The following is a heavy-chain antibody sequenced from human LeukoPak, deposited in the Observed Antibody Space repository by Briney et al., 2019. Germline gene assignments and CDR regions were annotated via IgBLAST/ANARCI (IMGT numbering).Heavy chain of an antibody. J-gene: IGHJ4*02. V-gene: IGHV4-34*01. D-gene: IGHD3-10*01. CDR1: GGSFSGYY. CDR3: ARGLAYYYGSGSPFDY. Sequence: SETLSLTCAVYGGSFSGYYWSWIRQPPGKGPEWIGEINHSGSTNYNPSLKSRVTIPVDTSKNQFSLKLSSVTAADTAVYYCARGLAYYYGSGSPFDYWGQGTLVTVSS. CDR2: INHSGST.